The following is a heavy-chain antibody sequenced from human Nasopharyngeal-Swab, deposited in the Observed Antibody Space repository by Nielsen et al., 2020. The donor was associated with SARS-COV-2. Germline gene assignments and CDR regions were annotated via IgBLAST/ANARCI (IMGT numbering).Heavy chain of an antibody. V-gene: IGHV3-30-3*01. Sequence: GESLKISCAASGFTFSSYAMHWVRQAPGKGLEWVAVISYDGSNKYYADSVKGRFTISRDNSKNTLYLQMNSLRAEDTAVYYCARDSYGPDYWGQGTLVTLSS. CDR2: ISYDGSNK. D-gene: IGHD5-18*01. J-gene: IGHJ4*02. CDR1: GFTFSSYA. CDR3: ARDSYGPDY.